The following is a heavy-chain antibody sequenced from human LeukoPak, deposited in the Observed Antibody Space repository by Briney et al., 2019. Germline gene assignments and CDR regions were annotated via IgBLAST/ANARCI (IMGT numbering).Heavy chain of an antibody. CDR1: GGSISSSSYY. Sequence: SETLSLTCTVSGGSISSSSYYWGWIRQPPGKGLEWIGSIYYSGSTYYNPSLKSRVTISVDTSKNQFSLKLSSVTAADTAVYYCARGRLMVMDVWAKGPRSPSPQ. D-gene: IGHD3-10*01. CDR3: ARGRLMVMDV. J-gene: IGHJ6*04. V-gene: IGHV4-39*07. CDR2: IYYSGST.